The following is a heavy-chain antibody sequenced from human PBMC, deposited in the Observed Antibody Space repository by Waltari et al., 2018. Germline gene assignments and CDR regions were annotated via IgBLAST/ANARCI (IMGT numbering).Heavy chain of an antibody. D-gene: IGHD3-16*02. V-gene: IGHV3-30-3*01. CDR2: IAYDGSNK. CDR1: GFTFRSYA. Sequence: QVQLVESGGGVVQPGRSLRLSCAASGFTFRSYAMHWVRQAPGKGLEWVAVIAYDGSNKDYADSVKGRFTISRDNSKNTLYLQMNSLRPEDTAVYYCARDQGTYDYIWGSYPIDYWGQGTLVTVSS. J-gene: IGHJ4*02. CDR3: ARDQGTYDYIWGSYPIDY.